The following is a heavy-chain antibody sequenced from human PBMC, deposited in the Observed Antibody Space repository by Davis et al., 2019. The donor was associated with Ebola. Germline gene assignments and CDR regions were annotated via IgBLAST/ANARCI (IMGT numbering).Heavy chain of an antibody. J-gene: IGHJ5*02. V-gene: IGHV1-2*06. Sequence: ASVKVSCKASGYTFTGYYMEWVRQAPGQGLEWMGRINPESGDTKYAQKFQDRVTMTIDTSINTAYLELDRLRSDDTAVYYCARGHTYGRWDDWFDPWGQGTLVTVSS. D-gene: IGHD5-18*01. CDR3: ARGHTYGRWDDWFDP. CDR2: INPESGDT. CDR1: GYTFTGYY.